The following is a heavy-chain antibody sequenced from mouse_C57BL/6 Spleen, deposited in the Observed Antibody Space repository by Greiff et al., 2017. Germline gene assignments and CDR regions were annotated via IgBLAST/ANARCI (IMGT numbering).Heavy chain of an antibody. D-gene: IGHD1-1*01. V-gene: IGHV1-15*01. J-gene: IGHJ2*01. Sequence: QVQLQQSGAELVRPGASVTLSCKASGYTFTDYEMHWVKQTPVHGLEWIGAIDPETGGTASNQKFKGKAILTADKSSSTAYMELRSLTSEDSAVYYCTRWDYYGSSWSYYFDYWGQGTTLTVSS. CDR2: IDPETGGT. CDR1: GYTFTDYE. CDR3: TRWDYYGSSWSYYFDY.